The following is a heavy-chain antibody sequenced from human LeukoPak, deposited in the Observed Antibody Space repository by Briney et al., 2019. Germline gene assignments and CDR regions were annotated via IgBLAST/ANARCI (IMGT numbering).Heavy chain of an antibody. CDR2: IRSKAYGGTT. CDR3: TRDQYYYDNSGYNDAFDI. J-gene: IGHJ3*02. V-gene: IGHV3-49*03. Sequence: GGSLRLSCTASGFTFGDYAMSWFRQAPGKGLEWVGFIRSKAYGGTTEYAASVKGRFTISRDDSKSIAYLQMNSLKTEDTAVYYCTRDQYYYDNSGYNDAFDIWGQGTMVTVSS. CDR1: GFTFGDYA. D-gene: IGHD3-22*01.